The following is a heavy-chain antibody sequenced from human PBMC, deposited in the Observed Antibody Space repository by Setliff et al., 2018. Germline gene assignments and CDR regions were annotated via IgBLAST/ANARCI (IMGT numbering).Heavy chain of an antibody. Sequence: SETLSLTCAVYGGSFSGYYWSWIRQPPGKGLEWIGEINHSGSTNYNPSLKGRVTMSADTSKKQLYLSLTSVSVADTAMYYCARSHYYASGNSHYYYMDVWGKGTAVTVSS. CDR3: ARSHYYASGNSHYYYMDV. V-gene: IGHV4-34*10. D-gene: IGHD3-10*01. CDR2: INHSGST. CDR1: GGSFSGYY. J-gene: IGHJ6*03.